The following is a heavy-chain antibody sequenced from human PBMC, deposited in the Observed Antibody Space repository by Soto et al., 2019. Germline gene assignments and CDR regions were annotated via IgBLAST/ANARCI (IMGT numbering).Heavy chain of an antibody. J-gene: IGHJ4*02. CDR2: ISAYNGNT. CDR3: ARDDDYDSSGYPDL. D-gene: IGHD3-22*01. Sequence: ASVKVSCKASGYTFASCGISWVRQAPGQGLEWMGWISAYNGNTNYAQKLQGRVTMTTDTSTSTAYMELRSLRSDDTAVYYCARDDDYDSSGYPDLWGQGTLVTVS. CDR1: GYTFASCG. V-gene: IGHV1-18*01.